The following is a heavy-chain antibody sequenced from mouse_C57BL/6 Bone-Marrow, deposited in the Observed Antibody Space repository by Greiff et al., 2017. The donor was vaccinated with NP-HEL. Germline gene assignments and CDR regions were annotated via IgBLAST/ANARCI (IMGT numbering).Heavy chain of an antibody. CDR1: GFTFTDYY. D-gene: IGHD2-3*01. Sequence: DVQLQESGGGLVQPGGSLSLSCAASGFTFTDYYMSWVRQPPGKALEWLGFIRNKANGYTTEYSASVKGRFTISRDNSQSILYLQMNALRAEDSATYYCARYRGGYFYYAMDYWGQGTSVTVSS. V-gene: IGHV7-3*01. CDR3: ARYRGGYFYYAMDY. J-gene: IGHJ4*01. CDR2: IRNKANGYTT.